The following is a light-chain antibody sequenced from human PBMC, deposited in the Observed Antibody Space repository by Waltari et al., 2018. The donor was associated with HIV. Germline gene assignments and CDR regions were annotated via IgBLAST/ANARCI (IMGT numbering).Light chain of an antibody. Sequence: IVMTQSPVYLSVSPGERATLSCRASQSVRSNLAWYQQKPGQAPRLLIYGASTRATGIPARFSGSGSGTEFTLSISSLQSEDFAVYYCQQYGNWYTFGQGTKLEIK. J-gene: IGKJ2*01. CDR2: GAS. CDR1: QSVRSN. V-gene: IGKV3-15*01. CDR3: QQYGNWYT.